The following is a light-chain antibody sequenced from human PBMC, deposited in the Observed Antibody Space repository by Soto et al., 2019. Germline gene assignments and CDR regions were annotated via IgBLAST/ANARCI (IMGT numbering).Light chain of an antibody. Sequence: SVLTQTPSVSGAPGQRFTISCTGRSSNIGAGYDVHWYQHLPGTAPKLLIYGTTNRPSGVPDRFSGPKSGISASLAITGLQAEDEADYYCHSYESSLGASVFGAAPKVTVL. J-gene: IGLJ1*01. CDR1: SSNIGAGYD. CDR3: HSYESSLGASV. CDR2: GTT. V-gene: IGLV1-40*01.